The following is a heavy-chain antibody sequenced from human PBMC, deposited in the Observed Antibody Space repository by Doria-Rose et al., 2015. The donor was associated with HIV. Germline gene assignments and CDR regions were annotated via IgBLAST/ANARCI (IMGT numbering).Heavy chain of an antibody. CDR3: ARGLLRGGWNDVDYYYGMDV. Sequence: QVQLQRWDAGLVKPSETLSLTCAVFGGSFSGYYWSWIRQPPGKGLEWIGEIHHSGSTNYKTSLKSRVSISLDTSKNLFSLKLSSVTAADTAVYYCARGLLRGGWNDVDYYYGMDVWGQGTTVTVSS. V-gene: IGHV4-34*01. D-gene: IGHD1-1*01. CDR1: GGSFSGYY. CDR2: IHHSGST. J-gene: IGHJ6*02.